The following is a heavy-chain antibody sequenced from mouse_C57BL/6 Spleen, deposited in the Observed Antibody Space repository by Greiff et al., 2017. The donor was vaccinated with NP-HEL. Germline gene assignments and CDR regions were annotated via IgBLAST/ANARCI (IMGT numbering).Heavy chain of an antibody. V-gene: IGHV1-74*01. CDR3: AIHLTTVVAIKGY. Sequence: VQLQQPGAELVKPGASVKVSCKASGYTFTSYWMHWVKQRPGQGLEWIGRIHPSDSDTNYNQKFKGKATLTVDKSSSTAYMQLSSLTSEDSAVYYSAIHLTTVVAIKGYWGQGTTLTVSS. CDR1: GYTFTSYW. CDR2: IHPSDSDT. D-gene: IGHD1-1*01. J-gene: IGHJ2*01.